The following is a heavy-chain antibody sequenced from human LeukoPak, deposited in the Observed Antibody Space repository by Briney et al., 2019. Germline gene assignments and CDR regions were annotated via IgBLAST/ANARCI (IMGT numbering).Heavy chain of an antibody. D-gene: IGHD2-2*01. CDR2: ISSNGGGT. CDR3: ARDLPRTLGYCSSTSCSHFDY. V-gene: IGHV3-64*01. J-gene: IGHJ4*02. Sequence: GGSLRLSCAASGFTFSSYAMHWVRRAPGKGLEYVSAISSNGGGTYYANSVKGRFTISRDNSKNTLYLQMGSLRAEDMAVYYCARDLPRTLGYCSSTSCSHFDYWGQGTLVTVSS. CDR1: GFTFSSYA.